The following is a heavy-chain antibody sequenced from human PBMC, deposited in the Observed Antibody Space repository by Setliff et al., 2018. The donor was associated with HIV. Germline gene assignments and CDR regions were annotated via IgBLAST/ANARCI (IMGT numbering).Heavy chain of an antibody. D-gene: IGHD1-7*01. CDR1: GGLLSGDY. CDR2: IHTRGSI. CDR3: VRHPREEPQRNYKFDS. V-gene: IGHV4-4*09. Sequence: PSETLSLTCTVSGGLLSGDYWSWIRQSPGKGLEWIGYIHTRGSINYIPSLKTRATVSLDTSKNQFFLRLTSVTAADTAIYYCVRHPREEPQRNYKFDSWGQGMLVTVSS. J-gene: IGHJ4*02.